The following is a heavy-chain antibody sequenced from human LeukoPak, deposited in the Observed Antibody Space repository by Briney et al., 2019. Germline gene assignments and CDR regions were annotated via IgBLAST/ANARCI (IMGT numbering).Heavy chain of an antibody. CDR3: AKIGEEFDY. CDR1: GFTFRSYD. V-gene: IGHV3-23*01. CDR2: IRGSGDST. J-gene: IGHJ4*02. Sequence: GGSLRLSCAASGFTFRSYDMTWVRQAPGKGLEWVSGIRGSGDSTFYADSVKGRFTISRDNSKNTLFLQMNSLRAEDTAVYYCAKIGEEFDYWGQGTLVTVSS.